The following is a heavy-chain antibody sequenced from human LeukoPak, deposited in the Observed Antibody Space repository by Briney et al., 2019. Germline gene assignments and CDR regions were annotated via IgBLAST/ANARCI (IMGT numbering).Heavy chain of an antibody. D-gene: IGHD4-17*01. CDR1: GFTFSSYA. Sequence: GGSLRLSCAASGFTFSSYAMHGVRQAPGKGLEGVAVISYYGSNKYYADSVKGRFTISRDNSKNPLYLQMNSLRAEDTAVYYCARESADYGDKSLVATYYFAYWGQGTLVTVSS. V-gene: IGHV3-30*04. CDR2: ISYYGSNK. CDR3: ARESADYGDKSLVATYYFAY. J-gene: IGHJ4*02.